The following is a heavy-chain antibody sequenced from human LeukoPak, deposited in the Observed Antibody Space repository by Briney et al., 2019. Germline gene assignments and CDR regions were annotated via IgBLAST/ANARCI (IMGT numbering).Heavy chain of an antibody. CDR2: ISAYNGNT. Sequence: ASVKVSCKASGYTFTSYGISWVRQAPGQGLEWMGWISAYNGNTNYAQKLQGRVTMTTDTSTSTAYMELRSLRSDDTAVYYCARDPDYYGSGKNGMDVWGQGTTVTVSS. CDR3: ARDPDYYGSGKNGMDV. V-gene: IGHV1-18*01. J-gene: IGHJ6*02. D-gene: IGHD3-10*01. CDR1: GYTFTSYG.